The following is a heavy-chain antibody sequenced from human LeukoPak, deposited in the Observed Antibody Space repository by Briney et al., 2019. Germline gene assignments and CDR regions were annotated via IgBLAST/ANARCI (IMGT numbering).Heavy chain of an antibody. CDR1: GYTFTSYG. J-gene: IGHJ4*02. V-gene: IGHV1-2*02. D-gene: IGHD2-2*01. CDR2: INPNSGGT. Sequence: ASVKVSCKASGYTFTSYGISWVRQAPGQGLEWMGWINPNSGGTNYAQKFQGRVTMTRDTSISTAYMELSRLRSDDTAVYYCARVPSCSSTSCSYFDYWGQGTLVTVSS. CDR3: ARVPSCSSTSCSYFDY.